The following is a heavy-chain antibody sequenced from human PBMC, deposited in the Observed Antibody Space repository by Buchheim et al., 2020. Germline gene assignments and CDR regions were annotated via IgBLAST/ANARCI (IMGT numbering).Heavy chain of an antibody. Sequence: EVQLVESGGGLAQPGGSLRLSCAASGFTFSNYWMSWVRQAPGKGLEWVANIKEDGTEVHFVDSVKGRFFISRDNARNSLYLQLNSLRVEDSAMYYCVRFGIVPPIYYFDYWGQRT. J-gene: IGHJ4*02. CDR1: GFTFSNYW. D-gene: IGHD2/OR15-2a*01. CDR3: VRFGIVPPIYYFDY. CDR2: IKEDGTEV. V-gene: IGHV3-7*01.